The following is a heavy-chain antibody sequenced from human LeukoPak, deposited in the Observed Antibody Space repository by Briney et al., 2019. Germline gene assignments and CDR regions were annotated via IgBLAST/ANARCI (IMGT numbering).Heavy chain of an antibody. CDR2: ISSSGGTR. J-gene: IGHJ4*02. CDR3: ATLTVASSFDY. CDR1: GFAFSVYA. D-gene: IGHD6-19*01. V-gene: IGHV3-48*03. Sequence: GGSLRLSCAASGFAFSVYAMYWVRQAPGEGLEWVSYISSSGGTRYYADSVKGGFTISRDNAKNSLYLQMNSLRAEDTAVYYCATLTVASSFDYWGQGTLATVSS.